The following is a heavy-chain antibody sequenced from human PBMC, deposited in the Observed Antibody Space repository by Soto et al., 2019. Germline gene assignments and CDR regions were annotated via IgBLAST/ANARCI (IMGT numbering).Heavy chain of an antibody. J-gene: IGHJ4*02. Sequence: SETLSLTCTVSGGSISSYYWSWIRQPPGKGLEWIGYIYYSGSTNYNPSLKSRVTISVDTSKNQFSLKLSSVTAADTAVYYCARDYSQPFQGGYFDYWGQGTLVTVSS. CDR3: ARDYSQPFQGGYFDY. CDR1: GGSISSYY. V-gene: IGHV4-59*01. CDR2: IYYSGST. D-gene: IGHD2-15*01.